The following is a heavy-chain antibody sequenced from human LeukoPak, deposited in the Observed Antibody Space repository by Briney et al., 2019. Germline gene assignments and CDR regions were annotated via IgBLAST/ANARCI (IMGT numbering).Heavy chain of an antibody. J-gene: IGHJ4*02. D-gene: IGHD1-26*01. V-gene: IGHV1-2*02. Sequence: GASVKVSCKASGYTFTGYYMHWVRQAPGQGLEWMGWINPNSGGTNYAQKFQGRVTMTRDTSISTAYMELSRLRSDDTAVYYCARDPEWELHYFDYRGQGTLVTVSS. CDR3: ARDPEWELHYFDY. CDR2: INPNSGGT. CDR1: GYTFTGYY.